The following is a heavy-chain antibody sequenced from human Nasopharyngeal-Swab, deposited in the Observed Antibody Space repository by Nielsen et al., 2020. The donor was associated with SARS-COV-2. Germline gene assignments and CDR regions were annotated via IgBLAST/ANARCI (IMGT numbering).Heavy chain of an antibody. Sequence: RQAPGKGLDWIGNIYYTGSTNYNPSLKSRVAISVDTPKNQFSLKLSSVTAADTAVYYCARALTGTSFFDSWGQGTLVTVSS. CDR2: IYYTGST. J-gene: IGHJ5*01. CDR3: ARALTGTSFFDS. V-gene: IGHV4-59*01. D-gene: IGHD1-20*01.